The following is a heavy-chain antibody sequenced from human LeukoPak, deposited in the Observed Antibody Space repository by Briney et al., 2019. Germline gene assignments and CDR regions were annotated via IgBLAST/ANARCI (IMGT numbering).Heavy chain of an antibody. V-gene: IGHV3-23*01. CDR3: AKDGSSNWYGWFDP. J-gene: IGHJ5*02. CDR2: ISGSGSST. Sequence: GGSLRLSCAASGFTFSSYAMSWVRQTPGKGLEWVSDISGSGSSTYYADSVKGRFTISRDKSKNTLYLQMNSLRAEDTAIYYCAKDGSSNWYGWFDPWGQGTLVTVSS. CDR1: GFTFSSYA. D-gene: IGHD6-13*01.